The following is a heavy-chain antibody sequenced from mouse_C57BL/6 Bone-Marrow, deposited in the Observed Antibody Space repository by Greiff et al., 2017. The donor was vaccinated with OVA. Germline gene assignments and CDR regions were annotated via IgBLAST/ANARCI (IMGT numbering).Heavy chain of an antibody. V-gene: IGHV7-3*01. Sequence: EVKLVESGGGLVQPGGSLSLSCAASGFTFTDYYMSWVRQPPGKALEWLGFIRNKANGYTTEYSASVKGRFTISRDNSQSILYLQMNALGAEDSANYYCARLLRLSYAMDDWGQGTSVTVSS. CDR2: IRNKANGYTT. CDR3: ARLLRLSYAMDD. CDR1: GFTFTDYY. J-gene: IGHJ4*01. D-gene: IGHD1-2*01.